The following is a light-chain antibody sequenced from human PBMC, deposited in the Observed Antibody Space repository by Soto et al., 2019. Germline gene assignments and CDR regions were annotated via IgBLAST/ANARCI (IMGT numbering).Light chain of an antibody. Sequence: QSALTQPPSASGTPGQRVTISCSGSSSNFGSNYVYWYQQLPGTAPKLLIYRNNQRPSGVPDRFSGSKSGTSASLAISGLRSEDEADYYCAACDDSLSGPGVFRTGTRSPS. J-gene: IGLJ1*01. CDR1: SSNFGSNY. V-gene: IGLV1-47*01. CDR2: RNN. CDR3: AACDDSLSGPGV.